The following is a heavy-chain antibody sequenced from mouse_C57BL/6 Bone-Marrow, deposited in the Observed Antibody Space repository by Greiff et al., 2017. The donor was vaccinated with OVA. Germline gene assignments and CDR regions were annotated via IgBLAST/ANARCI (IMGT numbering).Heavy chain of an antibody. Sequence: QVQLQQSGPELVKPGASVKISCKASGYAFSSSWMTWVKRRPGKGLGGIGRLYPGDGDTNSNGKFKGKATLTADKSSSTAYMQLSSLTSEYSAVYFCATPYYYGSSYYWGQGTTLTVSS. CDR2: LYPGDGDT. CDR3: ATPYYYGSSYY. D-gene: IGHD1-1*01. V-gene: IGHV1-82*01. J-gene: IGHJ2*01. CDR1: GYAFSSSW.